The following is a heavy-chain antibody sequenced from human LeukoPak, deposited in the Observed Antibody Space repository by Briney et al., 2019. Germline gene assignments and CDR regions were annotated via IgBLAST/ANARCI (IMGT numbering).Heavy chain of an antibody. D-gene: IGHD3-9*01. CDR2: ISSSSSYI. J-gene: IGHJ3*02. CDR1: GSTFSSYS. CDR3: ARGDILTDAFDI. V-gene: IGHV3-21*01. Sequence: PGGSLRLSCAASGSTFSSYSMNWVRQAPGKGLEWVSSISSSSSYIYYADSVKGRFTISRDNAKNSLYLQMNSLRAEDTAVYYCARGDILTDAFDIWGQGTMVTVSS.